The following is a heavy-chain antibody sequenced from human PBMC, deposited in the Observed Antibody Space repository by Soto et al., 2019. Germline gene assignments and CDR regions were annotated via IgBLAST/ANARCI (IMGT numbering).Heavy chain of an antibody. V-gene: IGHV3-7*05. CDR3: AKRPRALLTFDY. CDR2: LNRDGSEE. CDR1: GFMFSNYW. J-gene: IGHJ4*02. D-gene: IGHD1-26*01. Sequence: GGSLRLSCVASGFMFSNYWMTWVRQAPGKGLEWVANLNRDGSEEQYVDSVKGRFTISRDNAKNSLYLQIHSLRADDTAVYYRAKRPRALLTFDYWGQGTLVTVSS.